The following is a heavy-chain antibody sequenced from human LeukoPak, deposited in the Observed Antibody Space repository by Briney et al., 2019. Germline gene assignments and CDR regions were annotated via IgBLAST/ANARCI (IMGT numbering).Heavy chain of an antibody. D-gene: IGHD2-15*01. Sequence: PGGSLRLSCAASGLTFSTYGMHWVRQAPGKGLEWVANIKQDGSEKYYVDSVKGRFTISRDNAKNSLYLQMNSLRAEDTAVYYCARDVPYCSGGSCYPGDAFDIWGQGTMVTVSS. J-gene: IGHJ3*02. CDR1: GLTFSTYG. CDR2: IKQDGSEK. V-gene: IGHV3-7*01. CDR3: ARDVPYCSGGSCYPGDAFDI.